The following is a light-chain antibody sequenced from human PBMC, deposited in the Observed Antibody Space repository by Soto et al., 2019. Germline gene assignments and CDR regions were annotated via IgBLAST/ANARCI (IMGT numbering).Light chain of an antibody. Sequence: QLVLTQSPSASASLGASVKLTCTLSSGHSSYAIAWHQQQPETGPRFLMKLKSDGSHKKGDGIPDRFSGSSSGAECYLTISSLQSEDEADYYCQTWATGVIFGGGTKLTVL. CDR1: SGHSSYA. J-gene: IGLJ2*01. CDR3: QTWATGVI. CDR2: LKSDGSH. V-gene: IGLV4-69*01.